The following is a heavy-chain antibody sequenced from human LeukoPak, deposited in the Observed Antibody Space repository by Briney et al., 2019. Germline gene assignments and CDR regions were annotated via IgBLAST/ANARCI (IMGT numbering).Heavy chain of an antibody. CDR3: ASVYKHGMDV. D-gene: IGHD5-24*01. CDR2: LNPSGGSS. J-gene: IGHJ6*02. Sequence: EASVTVSCTASGYTVTSYYMHWVRQAPGQGLEWMAILNPSGGSSNYAQKFQGRATLTRATSTGTVYMELSSPRSEDTAVYYCASVYKHGMDVWGHGTTVIVSS. V-gene: IGHV1-46*01. CDR1: GYTVTSYY.